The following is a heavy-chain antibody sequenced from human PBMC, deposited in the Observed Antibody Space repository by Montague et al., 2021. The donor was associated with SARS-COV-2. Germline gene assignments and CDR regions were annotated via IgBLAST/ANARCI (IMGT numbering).Heavy chain of an antibody. D-gene: IGHD3-16*02. V-gene: IGHV3-48*03. CDR2: ISTSDYTT. CDR3: TRDYRSIVGDGLDI. CDR1: GFTFSNYD. Sequence: SLRLSCAASGFTFSNYDMNWVRQAPGKGPEWISCISTSDYTTSYAGSVKGRFTISRENGKNSLYLQMNSLRVEDTAVYYCTRDYRSIVGDGLDIWGQGTKVTVSS. J-gene: IGHJ3*02.